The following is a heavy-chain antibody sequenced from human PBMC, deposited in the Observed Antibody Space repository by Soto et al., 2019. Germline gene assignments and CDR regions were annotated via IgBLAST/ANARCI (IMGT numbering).Heavy chain of an antibody. Sequence: SGPTLVNPTQTLTLTCTFSAFSLSNKGVGVGWIRQPPGKPLEWLAVIYWNEDKRYSRALKSRLSITKDTSKNQVVLTMTTMDPVDTATYYCVNTVIAHTITGGHYFHYWRPGILVTV. V-gene: IGHV2-5*01. CDR2: IYWNEDK. CDR1: AFSLSNKGVG. CDR3: VNTVIAHTITGGHYFHY. J-gene: IGHJ4*02. D-gene: IGHD3-3*01.